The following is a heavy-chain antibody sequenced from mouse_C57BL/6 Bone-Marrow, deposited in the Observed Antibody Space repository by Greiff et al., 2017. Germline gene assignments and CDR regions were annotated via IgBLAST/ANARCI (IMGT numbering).Heavy chain of an antibody. D-gene: IGHD1-1*01. CDR3: ARDYGSSYNWYFDV. CDR1: GYTFTSYW. CDR2: IDPSDCYT. J-gene: IGHJ1*03. V-gene: IGHV1-69*01. Sequence: QFQLQQPGAELVVPGASVKLSCKASGYTFTSYWMHWVKQRPGQGLEWIGEIDPSDCYTNYNQKFKGKSTLTVDKSSSTAYMQLSSLTSEDSAVYYCARDYGSSYNWYFDVWGTGTTVTVSS.